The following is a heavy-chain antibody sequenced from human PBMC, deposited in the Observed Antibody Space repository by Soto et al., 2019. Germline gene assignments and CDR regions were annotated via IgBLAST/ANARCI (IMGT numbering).Heavy chain of an antibody. J-gene: IGHJ2*01. D-gene: IGHD2-2*01. CDR1: GFTFSSYS. CDR3: ARGPSTAAPLSDWYFDL. Sequence: ESGGGLVQPGESLRLSCAASGFTFSSYSMNWVRQAPGKGLEWISYIASSSWNIYYADTVKGRFTISRDNAKNSLFLQMNSLRDEDTAVYYCARGPSTAAPLSDWYFDLWGRGTLVTVSS. CDR2: IASSSWNI. V-gene: IGHV3-48*02.